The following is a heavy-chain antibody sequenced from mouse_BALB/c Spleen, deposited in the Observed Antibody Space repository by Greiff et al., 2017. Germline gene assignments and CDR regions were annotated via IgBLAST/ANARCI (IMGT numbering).Heavy chain of an antibody. CDR2: IWAGGST. V-gene: IGHV2-9*02. CDR3: ARDRGVYDGYYEFAY. D-gene: IGHD2-3*01. J-gene: IGHJ3*01. CDR1: GFSLTSYG. Sequence: QVQLQQSGPGLVAPSQSLSITCTVSGFSLTSYGVHWVRQPPGKGLEWLGVIWAGGSTNYNSALMSRLSISKDNSKSQVFLKMNSLQTDDTAMYYCARDRGVYDGYYEFAYWGQGTLVTVSA.